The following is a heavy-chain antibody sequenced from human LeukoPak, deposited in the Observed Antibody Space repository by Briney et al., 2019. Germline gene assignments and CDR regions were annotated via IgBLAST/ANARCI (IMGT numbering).Heavy chain of an antibody. V-gene: IGHV3-48*04. J-gene: IGHJ6*02. CDR3: ARGVYSYSGMDV. CDR2: ISSSGSTI. Sequence: PGGSLRLSCAASGFTFSSYSMNWVRQAPGKGLEWVSYISSSGSTIYYAGSVKGRFTISRDNAKNSLYLQMNSLRAEDTAVYYCARGVYSYSGMDVWGQGTTVTVSS. D-gene: IGHD2-8*01. CDR1: GFTFSSYS.